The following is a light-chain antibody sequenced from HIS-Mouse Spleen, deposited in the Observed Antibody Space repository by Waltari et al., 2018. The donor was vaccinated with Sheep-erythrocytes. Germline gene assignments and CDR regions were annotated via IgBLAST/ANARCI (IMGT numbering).Light chain of an antibody. CDR1: SSDVGRYNY. J-gene: IGLJ1*01. CDR3: SSYTSSSTNYV. CDR2: EVS. V-gene: IGLV2-14*01. Sequence: QSALTQPASVSGSPGQSITISCPGTSSDVGRYNYVSWYQQHPGKAPKLMIYEVSNRPSGVSNRFSGSKSGNTASLTISGLQAEDEADYYCSSYTSSSTNYVFGTGTKVTVL.